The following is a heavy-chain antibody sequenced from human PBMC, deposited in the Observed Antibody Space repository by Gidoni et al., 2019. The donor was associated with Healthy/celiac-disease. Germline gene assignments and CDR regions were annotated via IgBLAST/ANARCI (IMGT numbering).Heavy chain of an antibody. V-gene: IGHV1-69*01. CDR1: GGTFISYA. J-gene: IGHJ4*02. D-gene: IGHD1-26*01. Sequence: QVQLVQSGAEVKKPVSSVKVSCKASGGTFISYAIRWVRPAPGQGLEWMGGIITIFGTANYAQKVQGRVTITADESTSTAYRELSSLRSEETAVYYCAREKGGSGSYLYYFDYWGQGTLVTVSS. CDR3: AREKGGSGSYLYYFDY. CDR2: IITIFGTA.